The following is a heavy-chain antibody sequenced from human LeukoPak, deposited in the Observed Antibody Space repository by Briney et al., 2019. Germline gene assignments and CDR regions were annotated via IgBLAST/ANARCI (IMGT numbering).Heavy chain of an antibody. D-gene: IGHD2-2*01. J-gene: IGHJ4*02. CDR3: AREVPVVVPAAPDY. V-gene: IGHV3-21*01. Sequence: GGSLRLSCAVSGFTFSSYSMNWVRQAPGKGLEWVSSISSSSSYIYYADSVKGRFTISRDNAKNSLYLQMNSLRAEDTAVYYCAREVPVVVPAAPDYWGQGTLVTVSS. CDR1: GFTFSSYS. CDR2: ISSSSSYI.